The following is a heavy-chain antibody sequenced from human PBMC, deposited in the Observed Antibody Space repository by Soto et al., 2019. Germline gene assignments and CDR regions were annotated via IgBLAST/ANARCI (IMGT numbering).Heavy chain of an antibody. CDR1: GFTFSSDA. D-gene: IGHD6-13*01. J-gene: IGHJ4*02. CDR2: ISGSGGST. CDR3: AKDLYSSIWYSNPFDH. V-gene: IGHV3-23*01. Sequence: GGSLRLSCAASGFTFSSDAMSWVRQAPGKGLEWVSAISGSGGSTYYADSVKGRFTISRDNSKNTLYLQMDSLRAEDTDVYYYAKDLYSSIWYSNPFDHWAQETLVTVPS.